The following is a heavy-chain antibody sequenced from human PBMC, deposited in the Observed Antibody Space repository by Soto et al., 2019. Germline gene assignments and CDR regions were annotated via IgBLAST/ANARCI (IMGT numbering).Heavy chain of an antibody. D-gene: IGHD3-22*01. CDR2: IIPIFGTA. V-gene: IGHV1-69*13. CDR3: ALWAMGYDSSGYYYYGMDV. Sequence: SVKVSCKASGGTFSSYAISWVRQAPGQGLGWMGGIIPIFGTANYAQKFQGRVTITADESTSTAYMELSSLRSEDTAVYYCALWAMGYDSSGYYYYGMDVWGQGTTVTVSS. J-gene: IGHJ6*02. CDR1: GGTFSSYA.